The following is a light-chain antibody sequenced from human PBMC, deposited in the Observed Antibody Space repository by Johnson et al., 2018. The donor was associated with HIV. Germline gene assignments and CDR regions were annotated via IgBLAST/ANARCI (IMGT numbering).Light chain of an antibody. CDR2: ETN. CDR1: SSNIGNNS. V-gene: IGLV1-51*02. J-gene: IGLJ1*01. Sequence: QSVLTQPPSVSAAPGQKVTISCSGSSSNIGNNSVSWYQQLPGTAPKLLIYETNKRPSGIPDRFSGSKSGTSATLGITRLQTGDAADYYCGTWDSSLSGVFGTGTKVTVL. CDR3: GTWDSSLSGV.